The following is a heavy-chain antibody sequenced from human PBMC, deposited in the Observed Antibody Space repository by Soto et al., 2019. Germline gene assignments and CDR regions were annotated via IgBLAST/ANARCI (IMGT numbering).Heavy chain of an antibody. CDR3: VRDARLASF. CDR2: ISGSGSGT. V-gene: IGHV3-11*06. CDR1: GFTFSDFY. J-gene: IGHJ4*02. D-gene: IGHD6-19*01. Sequence: QVQLVESGGGLVKPGGSLRISCAASGFTFSDFYMNWLRQTPGKGLEWLAYISGSGSGTNYADSVKGRFTISRHNAKNSLYLQMNSLRIEDTAVYYCVRDARLASFWGLGTLVTVSS.